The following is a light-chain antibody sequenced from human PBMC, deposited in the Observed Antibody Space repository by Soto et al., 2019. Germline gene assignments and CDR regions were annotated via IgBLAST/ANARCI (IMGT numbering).Light chain of an antibody. Sequence: QSVLTQPPSVSAAPGQKVTISCSGSSSNIGNNYVSCSQQLPGPAPKLLIYDNNKRPSGIPDRFSGSKSGTSATLGITGLQTGDEADYYCGTWDSSLSAVVFGGGTKLTVL. V-gene: IGLV1-51*01. J-gene: IGLJ2*01. CDR2: DNN. CDR1: SSNIGNNY. CDR3: GTWDSSLSAVV.